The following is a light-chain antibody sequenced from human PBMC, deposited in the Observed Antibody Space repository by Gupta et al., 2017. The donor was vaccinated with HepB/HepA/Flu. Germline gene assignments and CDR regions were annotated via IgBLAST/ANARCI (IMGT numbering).Light chain of an antibody. V-gene: IGKV4-1*01. CDR3: HQDYSPPQT. CDR1: QTILYSSTNENY. Sequence: DIVMTQSPHSLAVSLGERATINCKSSQTILYSSTNENYLAWYQQKPGQPPKLLISWASTRKSGVPDRFSGSGSGTDFTLTISSLQAEDVAVYYCHQDYSPPQTFGQGTKVEIK. CDR2: WAS. J-gene: IGKJ1*01.